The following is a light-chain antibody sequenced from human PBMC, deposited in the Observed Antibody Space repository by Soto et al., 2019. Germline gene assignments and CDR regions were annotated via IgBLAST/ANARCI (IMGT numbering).Light chain of an antibody. CDR2: DVS. V-gene: IGLV2-14*01. CDR1: SSDVGGYNY. Sequence: QSVLTQPASVSGSPGQSITISCTGTSSDVGGYNYVSWYQQYPGKAPKLMIYDVSNRPSGISNRFSGSKSGNTASLTISGLQAEDEADDYCSSHTSSSTLYVFGTGPKVTVL. J-gene: IGLJ1*01. CDR3: SSHTSSSTLYV.